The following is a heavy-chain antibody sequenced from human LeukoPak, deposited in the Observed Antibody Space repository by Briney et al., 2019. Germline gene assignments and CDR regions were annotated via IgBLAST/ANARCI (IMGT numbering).Heavy chain of an antibody. D-gene: IGHD5-12*01. Sequence: GGSLRLSCPASGFTFSSYWMHWVRQAPGKGLVWVSRINSDGSSTSYADSVKGRFTISRDNAKNTLYLQMNSLRAEDTAVYYCARESKYSGYPFDYWGQGTLVTVSS. J-gene: IGHJ4*02. V-gene: IGHV3-74*01. CDR1: GFTFSSYW. CDR3: ARESKYSGYPFDY. CDR2: INSDGSST.